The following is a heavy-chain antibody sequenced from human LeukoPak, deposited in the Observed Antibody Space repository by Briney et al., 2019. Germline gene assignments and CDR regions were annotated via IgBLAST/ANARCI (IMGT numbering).Heavy chain of an antibody. CDR2: IHYGGNT. Sequence: PSETLSLTCAVSGGSLTSHNWWSWVRQPPGQGLEWIGEIHYGGNTNYNTSLKSRVTMSVDQSKNQFSLNVYSVTAADTAVYYCASHMAVTGTKGFDYWGQGTLVTVSS. D-gene: IGHD6-19*01. CDR1: GGSLTSHNW. J-gene: IGHJ4*02. CDR3: ASHMAVTGTKGFDY. V-gene: IGHV4-4*02.